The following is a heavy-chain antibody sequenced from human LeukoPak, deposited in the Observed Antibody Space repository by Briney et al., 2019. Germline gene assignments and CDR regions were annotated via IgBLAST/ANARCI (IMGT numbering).Heavy chain of an antibody. CDR1: GGTFSSYA. J-gene: IGHJ5*02. D-gene: IGHD3-16*02. CDR2: MNPNSGGT. CDR3: ARDKLGLGELSLYDQ. V-gene: IGHV1-2*02. Sequence: ASVKVSCKASGGTFSSYAISWVRQAPGQGLEWMGWMNPNSGGTKYAQKFQGRVTMTGDTSISTAYMELSRLRSDDTAMYYCARDKLGLGELSLYDQWGQGTLVTVFS.